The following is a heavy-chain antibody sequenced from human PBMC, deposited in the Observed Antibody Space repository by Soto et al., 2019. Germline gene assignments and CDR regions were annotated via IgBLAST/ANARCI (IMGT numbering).Heavy chain of an antibody. Sequence: QVQLEQSGAEVKRPGSSVKVSCKTSGGNFNTYPISWVRQAPGHRLEWMGKIIPIFGTPDYAQKFQGGVTINADEATTTVYMELRSLKSDDSAVYYCARDSRLWGSTGWKRENLFDIWGQGTMVTVSS. CDR3: ARDSRLWGSTGWKRENLFDI. CDR2: IIPIFGTP. CDR1: GGNFNTYP. J-gene: IGHJ3*02. D-gene: IGHD3-16*01. V-gene: IGHV1-69*18.